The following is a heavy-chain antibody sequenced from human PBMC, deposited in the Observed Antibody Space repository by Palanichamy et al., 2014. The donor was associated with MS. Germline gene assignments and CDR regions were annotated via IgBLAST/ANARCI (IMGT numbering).Heavy chain of an antibody. V-gene: IGHV1-46*03. CDR2: FNPSGGST. J-gene: IGHJ4*02. Sequence: QVQLVQSGAEVKRPGASVRVSCKASGHSFTAYYMHWVRQAPGQGLEWMGMFNPSGGSTTPARMFQDRVTMARDTSTSTVYMELSSLRSEDTAVYYCGRGVGAYYYGSGIDYWGQGTLVTVSS. CDR3: GRGVGAYYYGSGIDY. CDR1: GHSFTAYY. D-gene: IGHD3-10*01.